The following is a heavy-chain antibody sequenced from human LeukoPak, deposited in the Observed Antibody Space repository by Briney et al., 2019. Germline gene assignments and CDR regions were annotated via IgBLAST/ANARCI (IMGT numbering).Heavy chain of an antibody. Sequence: GGSLRLSCTASGFTFGDYAMSWFLQAPGKGLEWVGFIRSKAYGGTTEYAASVKGRFTISRDDSKSIAYLQMNSLKTEDTAVYYCTRGPWELLRFDYWGQGTLVTVSS. D-gene: IGHD1-26*01. J-gene: IGHJ4*02. CDR1: GFTFGDYA. CDR2: IRSKAYGGTT. V-gene: IGHV3-49*03. CDR3: TRGPWELLRFDY.